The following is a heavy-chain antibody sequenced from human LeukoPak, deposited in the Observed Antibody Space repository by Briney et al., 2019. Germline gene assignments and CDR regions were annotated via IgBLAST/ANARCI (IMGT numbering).Heavy chain of an antibody. J-gene: IGHJ4*02. V-gene: IGHV3-48*03. CDR2: ISDSGTTI. CDR1: GFTFSNYE. CDR3: ARPRGCGSSRCNNFDY. Sequence: PGGSLRLSCAASGFTFSNYEMNWVRQAPGKGLEWVSYISDSGTTIYYGDSAKGRFTISRDNAKNSLYLQMNSLRAEDTAVYYCARPRGCGSSRCNNFDYWGQGTLVTVSS. D-gene: IGHD2-2*01.